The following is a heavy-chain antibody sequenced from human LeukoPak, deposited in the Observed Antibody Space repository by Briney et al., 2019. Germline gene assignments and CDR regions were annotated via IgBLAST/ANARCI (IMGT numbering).Heavy chain of an antibody. Sequence: PGGSLRLSCAASGFTFSSYWMHWVRQAPGKGLVWVSRINSDGSSTSYADSVKGRFTISRDNAKNTLYLQMNSLRAEDTAVYFCAKATNTATGTPTLAIDYWGQGTLVTVSS. J-gene: IGHJ4*02. V-gene: IGHV3-74*01. CDR2: INSDGSST. CDR1: GFTFSSYW. D-gene: IGHD6-13*01. CDR3: AKATNTATGTPTLAIDY.